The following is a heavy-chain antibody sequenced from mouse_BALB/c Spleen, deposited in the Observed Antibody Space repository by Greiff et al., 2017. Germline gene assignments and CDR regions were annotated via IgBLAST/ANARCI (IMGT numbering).Heavy chain of an antibody. J-gene: IGHJ4*01. Sequence: VKLQESGAELMKPGASVKISCKATGYTFSSYWIEWVKQRPGHGLEWIGEILPGSGSTNYNEKFKGKATFTADTSSNTAYMQLSSLTSEDSAVYYCARRPYYGNYDYAMDYWGQGTSVTVSS. D-gene: IGHD2-10*01. CDR3: ARRPYYGNYDYAMDY. CDR2: ILPGSGST. CDR1: GYTFSSYW. V-gene: IGHV1-9*01.